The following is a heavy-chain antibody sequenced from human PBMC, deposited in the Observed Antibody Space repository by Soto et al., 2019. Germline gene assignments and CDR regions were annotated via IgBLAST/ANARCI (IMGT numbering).Heavy chain of an antibody. CDR2: IIPMFGTP. CDR1: GGTFSSHA. CDR3: ARDRDVGDGYSFCIFDL. Sequence: QVQLVQSGAEVKKPGSSVRVSCKASGGTFSSHAFTWVRQAPGQGLEWMGGIIPMFGTPNYAQKFQGRLTITAESGTSYMELRSLRAEDTAVLFCARDRDVGDGYSFCIFDLWGQGTLVTVSS. D-gene: IGHD1-26*01. J-gene: IGHJ4*02. V-gene: IGHV1-69*01.